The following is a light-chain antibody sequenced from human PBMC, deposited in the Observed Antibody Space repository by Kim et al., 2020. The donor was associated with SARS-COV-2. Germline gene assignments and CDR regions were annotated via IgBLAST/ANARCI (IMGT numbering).Light chain of an antibody. J-gene: IGLJ3*02. V-gene: IGLV10-54*01. Sequence: QTAAINCPGNSNNVGSQGAAWLQQHQGHPPNLLSSRNNNRPSGISERLSASRSGNTDSLTITGLQPEDEADYYCSAWDNSLNVWVFGGGTQLTVL. CDR3: SAWDNSLNVWV. CDR2: RNN. CDR1: SNNVGSQG.